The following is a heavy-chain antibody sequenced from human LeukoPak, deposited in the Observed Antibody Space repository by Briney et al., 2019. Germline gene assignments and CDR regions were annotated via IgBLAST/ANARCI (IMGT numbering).Heavy chain of an antibody. CDR3: AREGVVVVPAARHNWFDP. CDR1: GGTFSSYA. J-gene: IGHJ5*02. CDR2: IIPIFGTA. D-gene: IGHD2-2*01. Sequence: SVKVSCKASGGTFSSYAISWVRQAPGQGLEWMGGIIPIFGTANYAQKFQGRVTITADESTSTAYMELSSLRSEGTAVYYCAREGVVVVPAARHNWFDPWGQGTLVTVSS. V-gene: IGHV1-69*01.